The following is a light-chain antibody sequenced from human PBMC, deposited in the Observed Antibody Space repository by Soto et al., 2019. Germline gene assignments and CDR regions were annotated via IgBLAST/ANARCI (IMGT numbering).Light chain of an antibody. CDR1: SGYVSYI. V-gene: IGLV4-60*03. CDR2: LEGTGRY. Sequence: QLVLTQSSSASASLGSSVKLTCTLSSGYVSYIVAWHQLKPGKAPRYLMKLEGTGRYNKGSGVPDRFSGSSSGPDRYLIISNLHSEDEADYYCETWANNIWVFGGGTKLTVL. J-gene: IGLJ3*02. CDR3: ETWANNIWV.